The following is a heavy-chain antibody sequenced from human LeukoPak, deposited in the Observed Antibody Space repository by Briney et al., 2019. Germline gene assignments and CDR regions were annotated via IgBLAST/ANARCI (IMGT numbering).Heavy chain of an antibody. CDR3: ARATVTTANNWFDP. CDR1: GGSFIDHS. J-gene: IGHJ5*02. CDR2: INHSGGT. V-gene: IGHV4-34*01. Sequence: SETLSLTCAVLGGSFIDHSWGWIRQSPGKGLQWIGEINHSGGTNYNPSLKSRVTISVDRSKNQFSLKLSSVTAADTAVYYCARATVTTANNWFDPWGQGTLVTVSS. D-gene: IGHD4-17*01.